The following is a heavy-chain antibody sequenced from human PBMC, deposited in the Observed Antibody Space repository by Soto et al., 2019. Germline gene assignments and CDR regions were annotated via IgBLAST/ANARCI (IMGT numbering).Heavy chain of an antibody. J-gene: IGHJ6*02. CDR3: AREGDYYNAPYYYYGMDV. CDR1: GGSISSYY. D-gene: IGHD3-10*01. Sequence: SETLSLTCTVSGGSISSYYWSWIRQPPGKGLEWIGYIYYSGSTNYNPSLKSRVTISVDTSKNQFSLKLSSVTAADTAVYYCAREGDYYNAPYYYYGMDVWGQGTTVTVSS. CDR2: IYYSGST. V-gene: IGHV4-59*01.